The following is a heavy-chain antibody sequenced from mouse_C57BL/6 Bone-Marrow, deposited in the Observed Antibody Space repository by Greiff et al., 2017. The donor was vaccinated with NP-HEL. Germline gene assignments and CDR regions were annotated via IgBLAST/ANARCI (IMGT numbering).Heavy chain of an antibody. CDR1: GYTFTSYW. CDR2: IYPGNSDT. Sequence: VQLQQSGTVLARPGASVKMSCKTSGYTFTSYWMHWVKQRPGQGLEWIGAIYPGNSDTSYNQKFKGKAKLTAVTSASTAYMELSSLTNEDSAVYYCTRLGDSPYSYYFDYWGQGTTLTVSS. CDR3: TRLGDSPYSYYFDY. J-gene: IGHJ2*01. D-gene: IGHD3-2*01. V-gene: IGHV1-5*01.